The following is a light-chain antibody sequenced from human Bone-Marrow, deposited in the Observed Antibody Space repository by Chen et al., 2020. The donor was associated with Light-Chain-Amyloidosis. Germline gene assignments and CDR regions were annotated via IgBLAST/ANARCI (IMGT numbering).Light chain of an antibody. J-gene: IGLJ3*02. V-gene: IGLV3-21*02. Sequence: SYVLTQPSSVSVAPGQTATIACGGNNIGSTSVHWYQQTPGQAPLLVVYDDSARPSGIPARLSGSNSGNTPTLTISRVEAGDEADYYCQVWDRSSDRPVFGGGTKLTVL. CDR1: NIGSTS. CDR3: QVWDRSSDRPV. CDR2: DDS.